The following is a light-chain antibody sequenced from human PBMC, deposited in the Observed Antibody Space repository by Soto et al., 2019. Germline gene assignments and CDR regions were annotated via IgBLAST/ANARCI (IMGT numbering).Light chain of an antibody. Sequence: QSVLTQPASVPGSPGQSIAISCTGTSSDVGAYDFVSWYQQHPDKAPKLMIYEVSHRPSGVSYRFSGSKSVNTATLTISGLQAEDEADYYCSSYTTSSTRVFGTGTKVTV. J-gene: IGLJ1*01. CDR1: SSDVGAYDF. CDR2: EVS. V-gene: IGLV2-14*03. CDR3: SSYTTSSTRV.